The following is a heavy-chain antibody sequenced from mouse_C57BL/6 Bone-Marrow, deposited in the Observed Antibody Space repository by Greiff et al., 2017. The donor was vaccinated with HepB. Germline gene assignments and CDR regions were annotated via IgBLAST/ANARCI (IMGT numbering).Heavy chain of an antibody. CDR1: GYTFTSYW. D-gene: IGHD1-1*01. CDR2: IDPSDSYT. CDR3: AREDYYGSSWYFDV. V-gene: IGHV1-59*01. J-gene: IGHJ1*03. Sequence: QVQLQQPGAELVRPGTSVKLSCKASGYTFTSYWMHWVKQRPGQGLEWIGVIDPSDSYTNYNQKFKGKATLTVDTSSSTAYMKLSSLTSEDSAVYYCAREDYYGSSWYFDVWGTGTTVTVSS.